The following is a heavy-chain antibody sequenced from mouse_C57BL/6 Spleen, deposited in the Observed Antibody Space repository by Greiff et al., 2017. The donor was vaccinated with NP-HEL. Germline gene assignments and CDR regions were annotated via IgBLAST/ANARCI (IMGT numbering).Heavy chain of an antibody. V-gene: IGHV1-26*01. CDR1: GYTFTDYY. D-gene: IGHD1-1*01. J-gene: IGHJ1*03. CDR3: APHYYGSSYDWYFDV. Sequence: VQLQQSGPELVKPGASVKISCKASGYTFTDYYMNWVKQSHGKSLEWIGDINPNNGGTSYNQKFKGKATLHVAKSSSTAYLELRSLTSEDSAVYYCAPHYYGSSYDWYFDVWGTGTTVTVSS. CDR2: INPNNGGT.